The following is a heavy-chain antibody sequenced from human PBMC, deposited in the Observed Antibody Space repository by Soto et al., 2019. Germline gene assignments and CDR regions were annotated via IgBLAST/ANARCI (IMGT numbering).Heavy chain of an antibody. Sequence: PSETLSLTCAVYGGSFSGYYWSWIRQPPGKGLEWIGEINHSGSTNYNPSLKSRVTISVDTSKNQFSLKLSSVTAADTAVYYCASIKGFAGTNPSDYWGRGTLVTVSS. V-gene: IGHV4-34*01. D-gene: IGHD1-7*01. J-gene: IGHJ4*02. CDR2: INHSGST. CDR3: ASIKGFAGTNPSDY. CDR1: GGSFSGYY.